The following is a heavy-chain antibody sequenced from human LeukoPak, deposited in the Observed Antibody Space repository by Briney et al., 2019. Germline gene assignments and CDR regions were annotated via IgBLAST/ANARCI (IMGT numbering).Heavy chain of an antibody. J-gene: IGHJ5*02. D-gene: IGHD2-15*01. CDR2: ISSSSSYT. CDR3: AGSPGCSGGSCYSGGLDP. CDR1: GFTFSDYY. Sequence: PGGSLRLACAASGFTFSDYYMRWIRQAPGKGLEWVSYISSSSSYTNSAASVKGRFTISRDNAKNSLYLQMSSLRAEDTAVYYCAGSPGCSGGSCYSGGLDPWGQGTLVTVSS. V-gene: IGHV3-11*06.